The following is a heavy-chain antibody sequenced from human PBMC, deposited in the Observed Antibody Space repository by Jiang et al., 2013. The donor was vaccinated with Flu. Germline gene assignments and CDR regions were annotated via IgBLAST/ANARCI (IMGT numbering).Heavy chain of an antibody. D-gene: IGHD1-26*01. V-gene: IGHV4-39*01. CDR1: GGSISSSSYY. CDR3: ARGWELGSGWFDP. J-gene: IGHJ5*02. CDR2: IYYSGST. Sequence: LLKPSETLSLTCTVSGGSISSSSYYWGWIRQPPGKGLEWIGSIYYSGSTYYNPSLKSRVTISVDTSKNQFSLKLSSVTAADTAVYYCARGWELGSGWFDPWGQGTLVTVSS.